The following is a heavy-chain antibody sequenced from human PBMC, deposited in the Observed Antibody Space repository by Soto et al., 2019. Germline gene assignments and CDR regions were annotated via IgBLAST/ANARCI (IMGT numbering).Heavy chain of an antibody. CDR2: VSAKNGET. CDR3: ARIMSRPVTTSGFDY. J-gene: IGHJ4*02. CDR1: GYTFTTYG. D-gene: IGHD4-17*01. V-gene: IGHV1-18*01. Sequence: QVQLVQSGAEVKKPGASVKVSCKASGYTFTTYGISWVRQAPGQGLEWMGWVSAKNGETNHAQKVQGRVTLTTDTPTSTAYMELRSLRSDDTVVYYCARIMSRPVTTSGFDYWGQGTLVTVSS.